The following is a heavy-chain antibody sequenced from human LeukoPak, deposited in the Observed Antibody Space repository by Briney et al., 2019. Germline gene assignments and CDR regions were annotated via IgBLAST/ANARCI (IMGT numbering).Heavy chain of an antibody. CDR2: VSAYNGNT. V-gene: IGHV1-18*01. CDR3: ARDGSGVWFDY. D-gene: IGHD3-10*01. CDR1: GYTFTTYS. J-gene: IGHJ4*02. Sequence: ASVKVSCKASGYTFTTYSISWVRQAPGQGLEWMGWVSAYNGNTYYAQKLQGRVTLTTDTPTSTAYMELRSLRSEDTAVYYCARDGSGVWFDYWGQGTLVTVSS.